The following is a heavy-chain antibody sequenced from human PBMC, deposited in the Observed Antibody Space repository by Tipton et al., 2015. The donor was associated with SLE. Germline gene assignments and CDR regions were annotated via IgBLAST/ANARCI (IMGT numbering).Heavy chain of an antibody. CDR2: IYYSGSS. V-gene: IGHV4-39*07. CDR3: ATVSNNKAFDY. J-gene: IGHJ4*02. CDR1: AGSIIISSYY. D-gene: IGHD2-8*01. Sequence: TLSLTCTVSAGSIIISSYYWGWIRQPPGKGLEWIGTIYYSGSSYSTPSLKSRVTISVDTSKNQFSLKLSSVTAADTAVYYCATVSNNKAFDYWGQGTLVTVSS.